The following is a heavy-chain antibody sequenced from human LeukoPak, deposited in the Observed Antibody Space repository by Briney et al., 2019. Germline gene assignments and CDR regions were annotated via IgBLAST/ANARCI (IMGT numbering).Heavy chain of an antibody. Sequence: ASVKVSCKASGGSFSSYAISWVREGPGEGVGWMGGIIPIFGTANYAQKFQGRVTITADESTSTAYMELSSLRSEDTAVYYCASDIVATMGVWGQGTLVTVSS. CDR2: IIPIFGTA. D-gene: IGHD5-12*01. J-gene: IGHJ4*02. CDR3: ASDIVATMGV. V-gene: IGHV1-69*13. CDR1: GGSFSSYA.